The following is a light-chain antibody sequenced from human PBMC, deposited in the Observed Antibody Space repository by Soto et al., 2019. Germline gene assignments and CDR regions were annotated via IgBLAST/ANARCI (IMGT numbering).Light chain of an antibody. Sequence: DIQMTQSPSSLSASVGDRVSVTCRTSQNITKFLNWYQEKPGKAPKVLIYVTSNLENGGPSRFSGSGSGTHFTLSISSLQPEDFATYYCQQTFSAPGTFGPGTRVEVK. J-gene: IGKJ1*01. CDR3: QQTFSAPGT. CDR1: QNITKF. V-gene: IGKV1-39*01. CDR2: VTS.